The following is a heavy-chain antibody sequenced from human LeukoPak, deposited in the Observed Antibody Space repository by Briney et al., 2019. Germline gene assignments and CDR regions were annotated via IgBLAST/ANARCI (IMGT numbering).Heavy chain of an antibody. CDR3: ARDHGGLLNYFDY. CDR1: GFTFSSYW. D-gene: IGHD1-26*01. Sequence: GGSLRLSCAASGFTFSSYWMHWVRQAPGKGLVRVSRINSDGSSTSYADSVKGRFTISRDNAKNTLYLQMNSLRAEDTAVYYCARDHGGLLNYFDYWGQGTLVTVSS. V-gene: IGHV3-74*01. CDR2: INSDGSST. J-gene: IGHJ4*02.